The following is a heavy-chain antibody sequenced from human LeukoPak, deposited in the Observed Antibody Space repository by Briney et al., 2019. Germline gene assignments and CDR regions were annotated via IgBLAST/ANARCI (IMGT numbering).Heavy chain of an antibody. Sequence: ASVKVSCKASGYTFTSYDINWVRQATGQGFEWMGWMNPNSGNTGYAQKFQGRVTITRNTSISTAYMELSSLRSEDTAVYYCARISFSYDSSGYYYKYFQHWGQGTLVTVSS. V-gene: IGHV1-8*03. CDR2: MNPNSGNT. D-gene: IGHD3-22*01. CDR3: ARISFSYDSSGYYYKYFQH. CDR1: GYTFTSYD. J-gene: IGHJ1*01.